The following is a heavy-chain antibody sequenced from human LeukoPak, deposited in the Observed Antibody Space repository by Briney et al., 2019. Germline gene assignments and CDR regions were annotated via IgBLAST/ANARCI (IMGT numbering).Heavy chain of an antibody. Sequence: GGSLRLSCATSGFTLRYYQMNWVRQAPGKGLEWVSYINVVNGAIYYADSVKGRFTISGDIATNSVYLQMNSLRAEDTALYYCVRDGNRGYDMDVWGQGTAVTVSS. CDR3: VRDGNRGYDMDV. CDR1: GFTLRYYQ. J-gene: IGHJ6*02. D-gene: IGHD3-10*01. V-gene: IGHV3-48*01. CDR2: INVVNGAI.